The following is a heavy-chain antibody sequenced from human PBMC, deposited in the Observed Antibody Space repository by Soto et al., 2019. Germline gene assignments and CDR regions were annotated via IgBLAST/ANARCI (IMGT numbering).Heavy chain of an antibody. V-gene: IGHV3-64*01. CDR1: GFTFSSYA. D-gene: IGHD2-21*01. J-gene: IGHJ6*02. CDR2: ITSNGGNT. CDR3: ARRIPFGYGMGV. Sequence: EVQLVESGGGLVQPGGSPRLSCAASGFTFSSYAMHWVRQAPGKGLEYVSVITSNGGNTDYASFVKGRFTISRDNSKNTLYLQMGSLRAEDMAVYYCARRIPFGYGMGVWGQGTTVTVSS.